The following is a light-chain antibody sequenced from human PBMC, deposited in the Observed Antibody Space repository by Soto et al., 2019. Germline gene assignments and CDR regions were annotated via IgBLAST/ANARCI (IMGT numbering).Light chain of an antibody. Sequence: EIVITQSPGTLSLSPGQRATLSCMASQSVSSRLAWYQQKPGQAPRLLISGASSRATGIPDRFSGSGSGTDFTLTISRLEPEDFALYYCQHYVERSPITFGQGPRLEIK. J-gene: IGKJ5*01. V-gene: IGKV3-20*01. CDR3: QHYVERSPIT. CDR1: QSVSSR. CDR2: GAS.